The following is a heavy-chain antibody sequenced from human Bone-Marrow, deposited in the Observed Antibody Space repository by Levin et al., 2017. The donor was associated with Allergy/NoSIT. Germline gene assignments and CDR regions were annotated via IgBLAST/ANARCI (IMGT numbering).Heavy chain of an antibody. Sequence: QPGGSLRLSCAAYGFSFGSYAMSWVRQAPGKGLEWVSSITGSVDGTYYADSVKGRFTISRENSKNTLYLQMNNLRAEDTALYFCAKSALSLRIYYDDYEHFDYWGQGTLVTVSS. J-gene: IGHJ4*02. D-gene: IGHD4-17*01. CDR1: GFSFGSYA. CDR2: ITGSVDGT. V-gene: IGHV3-23*01. CDR3: AKSALSLRIYYDDYEHFDY.